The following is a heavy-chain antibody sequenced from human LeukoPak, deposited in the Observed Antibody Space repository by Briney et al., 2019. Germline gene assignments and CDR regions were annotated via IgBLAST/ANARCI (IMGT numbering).Heavy chain of an antibody. Sequence: AGGSLRLSCAASGFIFSDYYMSWLRQAPGKGLEWVSYIGTSGDIIYYADSVKGRFTISRDNAKNSLYLQMNSLRAEDTAIYYCARDDPSNPYYYYYGMDVWGQGTTVTVSS. CDR3: ARDDPSNPYYYYYGMDV. V-gene: IGHV3-11*01. CDR2: IGTSGDII. D-gene: IGHD2-2*01. CDR1: GFIFSDYY. J-gene: IGHJ6*02.